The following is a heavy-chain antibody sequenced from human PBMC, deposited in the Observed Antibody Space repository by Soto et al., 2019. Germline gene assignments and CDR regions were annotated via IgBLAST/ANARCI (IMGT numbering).Heavy chain of an antibody. Sequence: PSETLSLTCTVSGGSISSGDYYWSWIRQPPGKGLEWIGYIYYSGSTYYNPSLKSRVTISVDTSKNQFSLKLSSVTAADTAVYYCASDLYYDSSGYSPTFDYWGQGTLVTVSS. J-gene: IGHJ4*02. V-gene: IGHV4-30-4*01. CDR1: GGSISSGDYY. D-gene: IGHD3-22*01. CDR3: ASDLYYDSSGYSPTFDY. CDR2: IYYSGST.